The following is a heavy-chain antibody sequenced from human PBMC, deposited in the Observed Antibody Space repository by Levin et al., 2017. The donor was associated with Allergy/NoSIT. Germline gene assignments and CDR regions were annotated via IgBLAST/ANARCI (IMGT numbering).Heavy chain of an antibody. CDR1: GFTFTTYA. V-gene: IGHV3-23*01. CDR2: ITATGGGT. CDR3: TNVEVWVQPHYFDS. D-gene: IGHD2-2*01. J-gene: IGHJ4*02. Sequence: GGSLRLSCAASGFTFTTYAMNWVRQAPGKGLEWVAGITATGGGTGYADSVKGRFTISRDNSKNTLYLQINSLRAEDTAVYYCTNVEVWVQPHYFDSWGQGTLVTVSS.